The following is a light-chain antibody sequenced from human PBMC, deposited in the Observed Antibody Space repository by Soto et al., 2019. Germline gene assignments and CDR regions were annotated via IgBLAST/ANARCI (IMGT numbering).Light chain of an antibody. V-gene: IGLV1-40*01. J-gene: IGLJ3*02. CDR3: QFYDSSLSGRV. CDR1: SSNIGAGYD. CDR2: GNS. Sequence: QSVLTQPPSVSGAPGQRVTISCTGSSSNIGAGYDVHWYQQLPGTAPKLLIYGNSNRPSGVPDRFSGSKSGTSASLAITGVQDADEADYYYQFYDSSLSGRVFGGGTMLTV.